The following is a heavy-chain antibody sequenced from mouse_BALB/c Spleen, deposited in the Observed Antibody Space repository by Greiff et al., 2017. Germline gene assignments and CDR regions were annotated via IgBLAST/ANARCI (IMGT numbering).Heavy chain of an antibody. CDR1: GFSLTSYG. D-gene: IGHD2-4*01. J-gene: IGHJ4*01. V-gene: IGHV2-9*02. Sequence: VMLVESGPGLVAPSQSLSITCTVSGFSLTSYGVHWVRQPPGKGLEWLGVIWAGGSTNYNSALMSRLSISKDNSKSQVFLKMNSLQTDDTARYYCARVPLITTGYYAMDYWGQGTSVTVSS. CDR2: IWAGGST. CDR3: ARVPLITTGYYAMDY.